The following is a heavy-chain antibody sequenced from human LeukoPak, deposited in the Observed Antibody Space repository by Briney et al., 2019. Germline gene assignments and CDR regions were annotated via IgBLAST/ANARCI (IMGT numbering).Heavy chain of an antibody. Sequence: ASVKVSCKASGYTFTGYYMHWVRQAPGQGLEWMGWINPNSGGTTYARKFQGRFTMTTDTSTSTAYMELRSLRSDDTAVYYCARGRSGWGDYYYYYMDVWGKGTTVTISS. D-gene: IGHD6-19*01. V-gene: IGHV1-2*02. CDR3: ARGRSGWGDYYYYYMDV. J-gene: IGHJ6*03. CDR1: GYTFTGYY. CDR2: INPNSGGT.